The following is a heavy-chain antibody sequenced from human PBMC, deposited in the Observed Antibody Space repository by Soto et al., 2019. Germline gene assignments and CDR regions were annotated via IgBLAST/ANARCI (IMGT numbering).Heavy chain of an antibody. CDR2: IYYSGST. J-gene: IGHJ3*02. V-gene: IGHV4-31*03. Sequence: SETLSLTCTVSGGSINSGGYYWSWIRQHPGKGLEWIGYIYYSGSTYYNPSLKSRVTISVDTSKNQISLKLSSVTAADTALYYCAGAILVVAATRYAFDIWGQGTMVTVSS. D-gene: IGHD2-15*01. CDR3: AGAILVVAATRYAFDI. CDR1: GGSINSGGYY.